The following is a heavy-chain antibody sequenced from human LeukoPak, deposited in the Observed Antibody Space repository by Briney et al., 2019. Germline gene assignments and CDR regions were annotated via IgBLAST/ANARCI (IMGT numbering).Heavy chain of an antibody. CDR1: GGSISSHY. D-gene: IGHD3-10*01. V-gene: IGHV4-59*11. J-gene: IGHJ4*02. CDR3: ARLTMVRGVIYFDY. CDR2: IYYSGST. Sequence: SETPSLTCTVSGGSISSHYWSWIRQPPGKGLEWIGYIYYSGSTNYNPSLKSRVTISVDTSKNQFSLKLSSVTAADTAVYYCARLTMVRGVIYFDYWGQGTLVTVSS.